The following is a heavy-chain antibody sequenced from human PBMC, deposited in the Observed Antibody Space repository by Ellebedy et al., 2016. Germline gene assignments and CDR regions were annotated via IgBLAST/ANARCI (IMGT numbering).Heavy chain of an antibody. Sequence: HTGGSLRLSCAASGFTFSSYWMHWVRQAPGKGLVWVSRINSDGSSTNYADSVKGRFTISRDNAKNTLYLQMNSLRAEDTAVYYCARDAPVWHWFDPWGQGTLVTVSS. CDR1: GFTFSSYW. J-gene: IGHJ5*02. CDR3: ARDAPVWHWFDP. CDR2: INSDGSST. D-gene: IGHD3-16*01. V-gene: IGHV3-74*01.